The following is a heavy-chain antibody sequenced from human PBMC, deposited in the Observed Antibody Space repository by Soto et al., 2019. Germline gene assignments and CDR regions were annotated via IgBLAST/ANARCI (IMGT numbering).Heavy chain of an antibody. CDR3: ARGASGVFNY. CDR2: ISTSGSTI. CDR1: GFTFSSYE. Sequence: PGGSLRLSCAASGFTFSSYEMNWVRQAPGKGLEWVSFISTSGSTIYYAGSVKGRFTISRDNAKNSLYLQMNSLSAEDTAVYYCARGASGVFNYCGQGTLVTVSS. J-gene: IGHJ4*02. D-gene: IGHD2-8*01. V-gene: IGHV3-48*03.